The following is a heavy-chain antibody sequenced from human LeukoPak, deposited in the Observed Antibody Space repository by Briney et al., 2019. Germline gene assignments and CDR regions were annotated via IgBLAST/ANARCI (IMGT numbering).Heavy chain of an antibody. CDR2: IIPLTGVV. CDR3: ARERRCSACSCYAADLDS. V-gene: IGHV1-69*04. D-gene: IGHD2-15*01. J-gene: IGHJ4*02. Sequence: SVKVSCKTSADIFSSYAINWVRQAPGQGLEWMGRIIPLTGVVNFGQKLQTRVTISADKSTSTAYMEVSSLRFEDTAVYFCARERRCSACSCYAADLDSWGQGTLVTVSS. CDR1: ADIFSSYA.